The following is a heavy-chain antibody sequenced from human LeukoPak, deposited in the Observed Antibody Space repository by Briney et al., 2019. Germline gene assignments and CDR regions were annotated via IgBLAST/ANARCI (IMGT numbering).Heavy chain of an antibody. CDR1: GFIFNNYA. V-gene: IGHV3-64*01. CDR3: ARHGSITMVRGRLRYYYMDV. D-gene: IGHD3-10*01. CDR2: ISSNGGST. J-gene: IGHJ6*03. Sequence: PGGSLRLSCAASGFIFNNYAMHWVRQAPGKGVEYVSAISSNGGSTYYANSVKGRFTISRDNSKNTLYLQMGSLRAEDMAVYYCARHGSITMVRGRLRYYYMDVWGKGTTVTISS.